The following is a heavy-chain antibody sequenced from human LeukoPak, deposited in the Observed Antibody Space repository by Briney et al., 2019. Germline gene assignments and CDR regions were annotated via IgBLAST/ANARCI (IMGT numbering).Heavy chain of an antibody. D-gene: IGHD3-16*01. Sequence: SETLSLTCAVYGGSFSGYYWSWIRQPPGKGQDSIGEINHSGSTNYNPSLKSRVTISVDTSKNQFSLKLSSVTAADTAVYYCARGVYYGGVPYHELDYWGQGTLVTVSS. CDR1: GGSFSGYY. V-gene: IGHV4-34*01. CDR3: ARGVYYGGVPYHELDY. CDR2: INHSGST. J-gene: IGHJ4*02.